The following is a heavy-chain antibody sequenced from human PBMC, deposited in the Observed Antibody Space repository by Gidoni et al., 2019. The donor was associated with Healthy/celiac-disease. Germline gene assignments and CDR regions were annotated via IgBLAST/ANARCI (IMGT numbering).Heavy chain of an antibody. CDR3: ARPPYSSSPSSDLAG. CDR1: GFTFSSYA. Sequence: QVQLVESGGGVVQPGGSLRLSCAASGFTFSSYAIHWVRQAPGKGLEWVAVISYDGSNKYYADSVKGRFTISRDNSKNTLYLQMTSLRAEDTAVYYCARPPYSSSPSSDLAGWGQGTLVTVSS. J-gene: IGHJ4*02. V-gene: IGHV3-30-3*01. CDR2: ISYDGSNK. D-gene: IGHD6-6*01.